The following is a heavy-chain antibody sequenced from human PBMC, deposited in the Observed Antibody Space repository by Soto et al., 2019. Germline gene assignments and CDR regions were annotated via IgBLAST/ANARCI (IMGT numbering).Heavy chain of an antibody. Sequence: QVQLQESGPGQVKPSQTLSLTCNVSGGSISSGDYYWRWIRQPPGKGLEWIGDIYYSGSTYYNPSLKSRVTISVATSQNQFSLKLSSVTAADTAVYYCASDIVLVPFFFGYYGMDVWGQGTTVTVSS. CDR2: IYYSGST. J-gene: IGHJ6*02. CDR3: ASDIVLVPFFFGYYGMDV. D-gene: IGHD2-2*01. V-gene: IGHV4-30-4*01. CDR1: GGSISSGDYY.